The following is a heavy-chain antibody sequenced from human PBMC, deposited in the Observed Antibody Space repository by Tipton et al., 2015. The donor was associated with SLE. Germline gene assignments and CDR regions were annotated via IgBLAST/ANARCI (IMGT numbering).Heavy chain of an antibody. Sequence: TLSLTCTVHGGSFGAFYWSWIRQPPGKGLEWIGFVHHSGTTVYSPSLKSRATISVDTSKNQFSLKLSSVSAADTALYYCARGGRTVTKNWFDSWGQGTLVTVSS. CDR1: GGSFGAFY. D-gene: IGHD4-17*01. J-gene: IGHJ5*01. V-gene: IGHV4-59*01. CDR3: ARGGRTVTKNWFDS. CDR2: VHHSGTT.